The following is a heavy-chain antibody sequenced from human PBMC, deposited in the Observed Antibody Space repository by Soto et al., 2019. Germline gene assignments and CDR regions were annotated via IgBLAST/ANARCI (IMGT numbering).Heavy chain of an antibody. CDR1: GFTFSGYA. Sequence: LXLSCAGSGFTFSGYAMSWVRQAPGKGLKWVSAISGSGGSTYYADSVKGLFTVSRDNSKNTLYLQMNRLRAEHTAVYYCAKDIKSSGIFDYWGKGTLVTV. J-gene: IGHJ4*02. CDR2: ISGSGGST. D-gene: IGHD3-10*01. CDR3: AKDIKSSGIFDY. V-gene: IGHV3-23*01.